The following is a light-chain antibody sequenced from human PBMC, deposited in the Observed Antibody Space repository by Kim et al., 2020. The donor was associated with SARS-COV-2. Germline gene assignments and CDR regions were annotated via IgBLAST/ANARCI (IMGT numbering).Light chain of an antibody. V-gene: IGLV2-8*01. CDR2: DVS. J-gene: IGLJ1*01. CDR3: SSYAGSNSYV. Sequence: GQSVTISCTGTSCDVGGYNYVSWYQQPPCEAPKLRIYDVSKRPSGVPDRFSGSKSGNTASLTVSGLQAEDEADYYCSSYAGSNSYVFGTGTKVTVL. CDR1: SCDVGGYNY.